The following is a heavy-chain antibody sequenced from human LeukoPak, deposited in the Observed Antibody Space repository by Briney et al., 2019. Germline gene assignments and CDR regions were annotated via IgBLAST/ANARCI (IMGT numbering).Heavy chain of an antibody. D-gene: IGHD2-15*01. J-gene: IGHJ6*02. V-gene: IGHV3-74*01. CDR3: ARDRVPYCSGVSCSVDV. CDR2: IISDGSTT. Sequence: QPGGSLRLSCAASGFTFSSYWMQWVRQAPGKGLMWVSRIISDGSTTNYADSVKGRFTISRDNAKNTLYLQMNSLRVEDTAVYYCARDRVPYCSGVSCSVDVWGQGTTVTVSS. CDR1: GFTFSSYW.